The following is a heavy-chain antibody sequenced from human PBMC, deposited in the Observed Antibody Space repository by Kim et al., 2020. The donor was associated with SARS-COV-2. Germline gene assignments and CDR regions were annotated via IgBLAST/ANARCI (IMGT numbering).Heavy chain of an antibody. Sequence: SEKYYVDTVKGRFTISRDNAKNSLYLQMNSLRAEDTAVYYCARDYYGLDYWGQGTLVTVSS. V-gene: IGHV3-7*01. J-gene: IGHJ4*02. CDR3: ARDYYGLDY. D-gene: IGHD3-10*01. CDR2: SEK.